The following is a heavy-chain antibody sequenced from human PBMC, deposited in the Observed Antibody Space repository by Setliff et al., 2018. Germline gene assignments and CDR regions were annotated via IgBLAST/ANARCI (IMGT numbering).Heavy chain of an antibody. V-gene: IGHV4-34*01. CDR1: GGSISSYY. D-gene: IGHD5-18*01. CDR2: IHPSGNT. Sequence: SETLSLTCTVSGGSISSYYWSWIRQPPGKGLEWIGEIHPSGNTYYNPSLKSRVAISGETSKSQFSLKVYSVTAADTAVYYCARGVDRAKTGYWGHGTLVTVSS. J-gene: IGHJ4*01. CDR3: ARGVDRAKTGY.